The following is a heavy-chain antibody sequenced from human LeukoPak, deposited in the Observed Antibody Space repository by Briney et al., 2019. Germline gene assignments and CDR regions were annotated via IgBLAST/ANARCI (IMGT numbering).Heavy chain of an antibody. CDR1: GFTFSSYW. V-gene: IGHV3-74*01. Sequence: PGGSLRLSCAASGFTFSSYWMNWVRQAPGKGLVWVSRIASDGSSTTYADSVKGRFSISRDNAKNTLYLQMNSLRVEDTAVYYCAAERVTTFRYYYYYGMDVWGQGTTVTVSS. CDR3: AAERVTTFRYYYYYGMDV. D-gene: IGHD4-17*01. CDR2: IASDGSST. J-gene: IGHJ6*02.